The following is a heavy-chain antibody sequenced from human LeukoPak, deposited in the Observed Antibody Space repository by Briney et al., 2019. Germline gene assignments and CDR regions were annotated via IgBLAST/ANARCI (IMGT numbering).Heavy chain of an antibody. CDR3: ARSPSYYYDSGGYPYYFDY. J-gene: IGHJ4*02. Sequence: PSETLSLTCAVYGGSFSGYYWSWIRQPPGKGLEWIGEINHSGSTNYNPSLKSRVTISVDTSKNQFSLKLSSVTAADTAVYYCARSPSYYYDSGGYPYYFDYWGQGTLVTVSS. D-gene: IGHD3-22*01. V-gene: IGHV4-34*01. CDR2: INHSGST. CDR1: GGSFSGYY.